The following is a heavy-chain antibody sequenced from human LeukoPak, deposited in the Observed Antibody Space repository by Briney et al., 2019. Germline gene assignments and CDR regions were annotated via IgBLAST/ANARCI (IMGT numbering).Heavy chain of an antibody. CDR2: IASDGSST. CDR3: ARGRPHGNDY. V-gene: IGHV3-74*01. D-gene: IGHD4-23*01. J-gene: IGHJ4*02. Sequence: GGSLRPSCAASGFTFSSYWMNWVRQAPGKGLVWVSRIASDGSSTTYADSVKGRFSISRDNAKNTLYLQMNSLRVEDTAVYYCARGRPHGNDYWGRGTLVTVSS. CDR1: GFTFSSYW.